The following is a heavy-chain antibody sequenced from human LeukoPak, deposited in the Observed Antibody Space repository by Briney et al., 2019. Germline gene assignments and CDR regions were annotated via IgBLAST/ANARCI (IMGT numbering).Heavy chain of an antibody. J-gene: IGHJ4*02. CDR2: ISSRGDTI. D-gene: IGHD2/OR15-2a*01. V-gene: IGHV3-11*01. CDR3: ARGGYGWTFNQ. CDR1: GVPFSDNF. Sequence: PGGSLRLSCTASGVPFSDNFMGWLRQAPGKGVEGVSYISSRGDTIHYSDAVKGRFSISRDNSKRSLYLQMNRLRIDDTAVYYRARGGYGWTFNQWGQGTLVSVSS.